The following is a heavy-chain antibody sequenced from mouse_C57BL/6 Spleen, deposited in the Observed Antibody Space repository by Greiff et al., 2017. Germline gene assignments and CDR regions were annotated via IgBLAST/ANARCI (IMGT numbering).Heavy chain of an antibody. CDR2: IYPGSGST. V-gene: IGHV1-55*01. Sequence: VQLQQPGAELVKPGASVKMSCKASGYTFTSYWITWVKPRPGQGLEWIGDIYPGSGSTNYNEKFKSKATLTVDTSSSTAYMQLSSLTSEDSAVYYCATHYYGSRDWYFDVWGTGTTVTVSS. D-gene: IGHD1-1*01. J-gene: IGHJ1*03. CDR1: GYTFTSYW. CDR3: ATHYYGSRDWYFDV.